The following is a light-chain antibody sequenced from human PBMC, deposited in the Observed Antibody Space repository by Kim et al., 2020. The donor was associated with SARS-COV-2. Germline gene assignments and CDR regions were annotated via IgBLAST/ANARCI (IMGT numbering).Light chain of an antibody. J-gene: IGLJ2*01. CDR2: SNN. V-gene: IGLV1-44*01. CDR1: SSNIGGNT. CDR3: AAWDDSLNGVV. Sequence: QLVLTQPPSASGTPGQRVTISCSGSSSNIGGNTVNWYQQLPGTAPKLLIYSNNQRPSGVPDRFSGSKSGTSASLAISGLQSEDEADYYCAAWDDSLNGVVVGGGTQLTVL.